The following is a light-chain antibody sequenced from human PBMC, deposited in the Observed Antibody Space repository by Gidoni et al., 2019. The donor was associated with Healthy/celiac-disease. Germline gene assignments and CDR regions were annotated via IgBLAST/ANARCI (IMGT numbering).Light chain of an antibody. CDR3: QQRSNWPGGA. V-gene: IGKV3-11*01. Sequence: HSPATLSLSPGERATLSCRASQSVSSYLAWYQQKPGQAPRLLIYDASNRATGIPARFSGSGSGTDFTLTISSLEPEDFAVYYCQQRSNWPGGAFGQGTRLEIK. CDR1: QSVSSY. CDR2: DAS. J-gene: IGKJ5*01.